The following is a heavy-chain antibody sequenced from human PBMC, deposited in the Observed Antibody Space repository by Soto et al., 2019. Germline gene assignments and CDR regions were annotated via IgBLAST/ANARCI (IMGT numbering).Heavy chain of an antibody. J-gene: IGHJ6*02. Sequence: SVKVSCKASGGTFSSYAISWVRQAPGQGLEWMGGIIPIFGTANYAQKFQGRVTITADESTSTAYMELSSLRSEDTAVYYCARERTAPRYYYYGMDVWGQGTTVTVSS. CDR2: IIPIFGTA. CDR3: ARERTAPRYYYYGMDV. CDR1: GGTFSSYA. V-gene: IGHV1-69*13.